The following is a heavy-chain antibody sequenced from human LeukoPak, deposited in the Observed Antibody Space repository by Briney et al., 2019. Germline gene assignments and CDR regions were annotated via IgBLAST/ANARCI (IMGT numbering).Heavy chain of an antibody. CDR1: GYTFTSYG. V-gene: IGHV1-18*01. J-gene: IGHJ5*02. Sequence: ASVKVSCKASGYTFTSYGISWVRQAPGQGLEWMGWISAYNGNTNYAQKLQGRVTMTTDTSTSTAYMELRSLRSDDTAVYYCARDNSVGDVAWWFDPWGQGTLVTVSS. CDR2: ISAYNGNT. D-gene: IGHD1-26*01. CDR3: ARDNSVGDVAWWFDP.